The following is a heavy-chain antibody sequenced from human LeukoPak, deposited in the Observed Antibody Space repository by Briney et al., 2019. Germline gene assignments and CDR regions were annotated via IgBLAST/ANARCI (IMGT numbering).Heavy chain of an antibody. CDR1: GFTVSSNY. J-gene: IGHJ4*02. D-gene: IGHD4-11*01. CDR3: ARSDYSNPRGFPDY. V-gene: IGHV3-30-3*01. Sequence: GGSLRLSCAASGFTVSSNYMSWVRQAPGKGLEWVAVISYDGSNKYYADSVKGRFTISRDNSKNTLYLQMNSLRAEDTAVYSCARSDYSNPRGFPDYWGQGTLVTVSS. CDR2: ISYDGSNK.